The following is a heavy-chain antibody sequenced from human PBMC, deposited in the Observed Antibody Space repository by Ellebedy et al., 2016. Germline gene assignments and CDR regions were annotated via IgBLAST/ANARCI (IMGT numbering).Heavy chain of an antibody. V-gene: IGHV3-43*01. D-gene: IGHD2-15*01. CDR2: ISWDGGST. J-gene: IGHJ4*02. CDR3: AKGLKDAPPDY. CDR1: GFTFDDYT. Sequence: GESLKISXAASGFTFDDYTMHWVRQAPGKGLEWVSLISWDGGSTYYADSVKGRFTISRDNSKNPLYLQMNSLRTEDTALYYCAKGLKDAPPDYWGQGTLVTVSS.